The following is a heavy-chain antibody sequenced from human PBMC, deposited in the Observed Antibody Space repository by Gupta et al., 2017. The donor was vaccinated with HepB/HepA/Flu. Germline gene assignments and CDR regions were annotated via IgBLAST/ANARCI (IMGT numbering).Heavy chain of an antibody. J-gene: IGHJ6*02. CDR1: GGSISSYY. V-gene: IGHV4-59*01. Sequence: QVQLQESGPGLVKPSETLSLTCTVSGGSISSYYWSWIRQPPGKGLEWIGYIYYSGSTNYNPSLKSRVTISVDTSKNQFSLKLSSVTAADTAVYYCARMSSSWPNTYYYYYGMDVWGQGTTVTVSS. D-gene: IGHD6-13*01. CDR2: IYYSGST. CDR3: ARMSSSWPNTYYYYYGMDV.